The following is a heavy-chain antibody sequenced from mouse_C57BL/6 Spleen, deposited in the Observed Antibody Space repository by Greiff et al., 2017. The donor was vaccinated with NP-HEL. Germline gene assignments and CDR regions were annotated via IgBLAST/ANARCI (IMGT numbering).Heavy chain of an antibody. CDR1: GYSITSGYY. V-gene: IGHV3-6*01. J-gene: IGHJ3*01. CDR2: ISYDGSN. Sequence: EVQLVESGPGLVKPSQSLSLTCSVTGYSITSGYYWNWIRQFPGNKLEWMGYISYDGSNNYNPSLKNRISITRDTSKNQFFLKLNSVTTEDTATYYCARDYDGAWFAYWGQGTLVTVSA. CDR3: ARDYDGAWFAY. D-gene: IGHD2-12*01.